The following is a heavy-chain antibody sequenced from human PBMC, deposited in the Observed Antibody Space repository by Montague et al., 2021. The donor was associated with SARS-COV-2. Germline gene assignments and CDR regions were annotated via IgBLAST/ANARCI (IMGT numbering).Heavy chain of an antibody. CDR2: IHHGGST. CDR3: ARLGDGVVPSPILGVGPYYACYYMDD. V-gene: IGHV4-34*01. CDR1: GGSFSTYS. J-gene: IGHJ6*03. D-gene: IGHD3-10*01. Sequence: SETLSLTCAVHGGSFSTYSWNWIRQPPGKGLEWIGEIHHGGSTNYNPSLKSRVTISADTSKNQFSLKLTSVAAADTAVYYCARLGDGVVPSPILGVGPYYACYYMDDWGKGTTVTVSS.